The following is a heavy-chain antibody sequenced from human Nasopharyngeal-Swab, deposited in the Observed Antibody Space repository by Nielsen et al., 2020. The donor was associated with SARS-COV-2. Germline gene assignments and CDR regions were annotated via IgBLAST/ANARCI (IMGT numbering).Heavy chain of an antibody. CDR3: ARGRVSYSSSSALAY. V-gene: IGHV1-18*04. Sequence: ASVKVSCKVSGYIFNSYVIHWVRQAPGQGLEWMGWINHYNGNTDSGQQHQDRVTMTTDTSTGTAYMELGSLRSDDTAIYYCARGRVSYSSSSALAYWGQGTLVSVSS. CDR2: INHYNGNT. CDR1: GYIFNSYV. J-gene: IGHJ4*02. D-gene: IGHD6-6*01.